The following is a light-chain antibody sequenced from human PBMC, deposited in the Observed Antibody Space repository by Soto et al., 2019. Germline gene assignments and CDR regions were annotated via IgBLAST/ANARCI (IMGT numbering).Light chain of an antibody. CDR3: QPAASFPFT. CDR1: QPIKTW. V-gene: IGKV1-12*02. CDR2: TAS. J-gene: IGKJ3*01. Sequence: DIQLTQSPASVSAAVGDRINISCRASQPIKTWLAWYQQKPGKGPKLLIYTASTLETGVPSRFSGSGSGTDFTLTISSVQPEDAEIYSCQPAASFPFTFGPGARV.